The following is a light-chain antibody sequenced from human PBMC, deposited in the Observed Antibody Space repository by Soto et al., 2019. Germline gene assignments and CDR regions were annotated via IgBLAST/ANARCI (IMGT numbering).Light chain of an antibody. CDR2: EVS. CDR3: SSYSRASFYV. V-gene: IGLV2-14*01. J-gene: IGLJ1*01. CDR1: SSDVGGYIY. Sequence: QSALTQPASVSGSPGQSITISCTGTSSDVGGYIYVSWYQQHPGKAPKLMIYEVSNRPSGVSNRFSGSKSGNTASLTISGLKSEDEADYYCSSYSRASFYVFGTGTKVTVL.